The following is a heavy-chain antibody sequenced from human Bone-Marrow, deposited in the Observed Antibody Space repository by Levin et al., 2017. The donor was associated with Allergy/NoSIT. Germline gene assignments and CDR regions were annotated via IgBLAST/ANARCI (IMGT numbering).Heavy chain of an antibody. J-gene: IGHJ4*02. CDR3: ARNVPVTDLGY. V-gene: IGHV3-53*01. D-gene: IGHD1-14*01. CDR2: IYSAGES. CDR1: GVTVSNNY. Sequence: LSLPCAASGVTVSNNYMAWVRQAPGRGLEWVSLIYSAGESRYADSVRGRFTISRDSSTNTVYLEMKSLRAEDTAIYYCARNVPVTDLGYWGRGTLVTVSS.